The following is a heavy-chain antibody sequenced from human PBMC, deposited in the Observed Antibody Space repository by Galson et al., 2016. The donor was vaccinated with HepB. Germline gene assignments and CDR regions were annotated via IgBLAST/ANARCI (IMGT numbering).Heavy chain of an antibody. V-gene: IGHV3-33*08. D-gene: IGHD4-17*01. Sequence: SLRLSCATSGFTFNNYGINWVRQAPGKGLEWVAVISYDGNNRHYADAVKGRFTISRDSSTNTVYLQMNSLRADDTAVYFCARDRGLLHYYYGMDVWGQGTTVPV. CDR1: GFTFNNYG. CDR3: ARDRGLLHYYYGMDV. J-gene: IGHJ6*02. CDR2: ISYDGNNR.